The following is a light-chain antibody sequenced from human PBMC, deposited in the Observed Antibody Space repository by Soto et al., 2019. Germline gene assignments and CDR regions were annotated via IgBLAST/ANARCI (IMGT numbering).Light chain of an antibody. Sequence: DIQLTQSPSSLSASVGDRVTITCRTSQSIYIYLNWYQQRPGQVPKLLIYAASNLQRGVPSRFSGSGSGTAFTLTISSRQPEDFATYYFQQGYSIPTFGQGTKVGIK. CDR1: QSIYIY. CDR2: AAS. J-gene: IGKJ2*01. CDR3: QQGYSIPT. V-gene: IGKV1-39*01.